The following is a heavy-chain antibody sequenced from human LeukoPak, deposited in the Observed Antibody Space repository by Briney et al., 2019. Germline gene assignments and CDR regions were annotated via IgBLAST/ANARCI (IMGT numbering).Heavy chain of an antibody. Sequence: ASVKVSCKASGYTFTSYGISWVRQAPGQGLEWMGWISAYNGNTNYAQKLQGRVTMTTDTSTSTAYMELRSLRSDDTAVYYCASGYCSGGSCHGYYYYGMDVWGQGTTVTVSS. V-gene: IGHV1-18*01. D-gene: IGHD2-15*01. CDR3: ASGYCSGGSCHGYYYYGMDV. CDR2: ISAYNGNT. J-gene: IGHJ6*02. CDR1: GYTFTSYG.